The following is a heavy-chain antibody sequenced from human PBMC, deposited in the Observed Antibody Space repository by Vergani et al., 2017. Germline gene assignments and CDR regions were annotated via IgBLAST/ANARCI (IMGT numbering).Heavy chain of an antibody. CDR2: VNSDVSWT. V-gene: IGHV3-74*01. J-gene: IGHJ4*02. D-gene: IGHD3/OR15-3a*01. CDR1: GFTFSSYW. CDR3: ARVRTGADFDY. Sequence: EVQLVESGGGLVQPGGSLRLSCAASGFTFSSYWMHWVRQAPGKGLVWVSRVNSDVSWTTYADSVKGRFTISSDNAKNTLYLQMNSRRAVDPAVYYCARVRTGADFDYWGQGTLVTVSS.